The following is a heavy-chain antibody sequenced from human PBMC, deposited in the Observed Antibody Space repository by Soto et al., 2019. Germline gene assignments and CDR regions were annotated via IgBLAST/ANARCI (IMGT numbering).Heavy chain of an antibody. J-gene: IGHJ4*02. CDR2: ISGTGGTT. Sequence: GGSLRLSCAASGFTFSSYALTWVRQAPGRGLEWVSSISGTGGTTFYADSVKGRFTISRDNSKNTVYLQMDSLRAEDTAVYYCAKASSTISPDYWGQGTLVTVSS. V-gene: IGHV3-23*01. CDR3: AKASSTISPDY. D-gene: IGHD1-1*01. CDR1: GFTFSSYA.